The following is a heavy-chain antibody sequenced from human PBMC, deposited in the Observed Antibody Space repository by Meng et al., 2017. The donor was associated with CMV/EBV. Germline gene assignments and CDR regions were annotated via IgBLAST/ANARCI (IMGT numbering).Heavy chain of an antibody. V-gene: IGHV3-30*03. CDR2: ISYDGSNK. CDR3: ASDGMDV. J-gene: IGHJ6*02. Sequence: GESLKISCAASGFTFSSYDMHWVRQATGKGLEWVAVISYDGSNKYYADSVKGRFTISRDNSKNTLYLQMNSLRAEDTAVYYCASDGMDVWGQGTTVTVSS. CDR1: GFTFSSYD.